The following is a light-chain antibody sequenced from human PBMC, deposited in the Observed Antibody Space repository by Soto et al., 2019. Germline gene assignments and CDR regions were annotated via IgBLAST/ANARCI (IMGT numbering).Light chain of an antibody. CDR1: QTLXSW. CDR2: TAS. CDR3: QHYNSDPEA. Sequence: IPVTQCAFTLSGSVGDRVTITCRARQTLXSWFAWYQQKPGKAPKILXYTASTLKRGGPSRFSGSGSATEFTLTISSLQPDDFANYYRQHYNSDPEAFGQGTKVEIK. V-gene: IGKV1-5*03. J-gene: IGKJ1*01.